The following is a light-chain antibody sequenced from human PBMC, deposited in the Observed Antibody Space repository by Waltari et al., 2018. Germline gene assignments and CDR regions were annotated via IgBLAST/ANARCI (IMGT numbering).Light chain of an antibody. Sequence: AIRMTQSPSSLSASIGDRGPIPCRASHGVSTYLAWYQQKPGKAPSLLIHAASTLQTGVPSRFSGSGTGTDFTLTITCLQSADFAIYFCQQYHDYPWTFGQGTKVE. CDR2: AAS. V-gene: IGKV1-8*01. CDR1: HGVSTY. J-gene: IGKJ1*01. CDR3: QQYHDYPWT.